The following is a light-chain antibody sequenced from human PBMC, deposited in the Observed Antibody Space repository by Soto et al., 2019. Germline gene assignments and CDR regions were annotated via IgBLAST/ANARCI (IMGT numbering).Light chain of an antibody. CDR3: QQRSNWPPALS. CDR2: DAS. V-gene: IGKV3-11*01. Sequence: EVVLSQSPATPSLSPGGRAHPSCRSSQSVNNFLAWYQQKPGQTPRLLIYDASKRATGIPGRFSGSGSGTDFTLTISSLEPEDFAVYYCQQRSNWPPALSFGGGTKVDIK. J-gene: IGKJ4*01. CDR1: QSVNNF.